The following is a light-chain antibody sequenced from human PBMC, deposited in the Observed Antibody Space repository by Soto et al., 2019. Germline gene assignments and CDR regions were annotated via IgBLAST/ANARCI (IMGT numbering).Light chain of an antibody. CDR1: GSDIGNYNY. V-gene: IGLV2-14*01. CDR2: GVS. Sequence: QSVLTRPASVSGSPGQSITISCTGTGSDIGNYNYVSWYQQHPGKAPKLMIYGVSNRPSGVSNRFSGSKSGNAASLTISGLQAEDEADYYCSSYTSYTTLWVFGGGTKVTVL. CDR3: SSYTSYTTLWV. J-gene: IGLJ3*02.